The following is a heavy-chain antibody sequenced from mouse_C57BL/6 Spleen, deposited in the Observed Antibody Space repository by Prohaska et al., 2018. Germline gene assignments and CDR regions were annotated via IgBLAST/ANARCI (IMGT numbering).Heavy chain of an antibody. V-gene: IGHV1-26*01. CDR2: INPNNGGT. D-gene: IGHD1-1*01. CDR3: ARGENYYGSSHLEWYFDV. Sequence: HGKSLEWIADINPNNGGTSYNQKFKGKATLTVDKSSSTAYMELRSLTSEDSAVYYCARGENYYGSSHLEWYFDVWGTGTTVTVSS. J-gene: IGHJ1*03.